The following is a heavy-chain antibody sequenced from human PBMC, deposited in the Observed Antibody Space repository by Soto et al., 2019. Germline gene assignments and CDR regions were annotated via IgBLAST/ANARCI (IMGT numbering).Heavy chain of an antibody. D-gene: IGHD2-2*01. V-gene: IGHV3-30-3*01. CDR2: ISYDGSNK. CDR3: AREGRDCSITSYYHNYYGMDV. J-gene: IGHJ6*02. Sequence: GGSLRLSCAASGFTFSSYAMHWVRQAPGKGLEWVAVISYDGSNKYYADSVKGRFTISRDNSKNTLYLQMNSLRAEDTAVYYCAREGRDCSITSYYHNYYGMDVWGQVTTVTVSS. CDR1: GFTFSSYA.